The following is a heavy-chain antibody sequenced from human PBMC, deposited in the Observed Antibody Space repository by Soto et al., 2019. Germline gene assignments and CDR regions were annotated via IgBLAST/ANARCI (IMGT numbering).Heavy chain of an antibody. V-gene: IGHV4-34*01. CDR2: INHSGST. J-gene: IGHJ4*02. CDR1: GGSLSGYY. Sequence: SETLSLTCAVYGGSLSGYYWSWIRQPPGKGLEWIGEINHSGSTNYNPSLKSRVTISVDTSKNQFSLKLSSVTAADTAVYYCARGDSTFDYWGQGTLVTVSS. CDR3: ARGDSTFDY.